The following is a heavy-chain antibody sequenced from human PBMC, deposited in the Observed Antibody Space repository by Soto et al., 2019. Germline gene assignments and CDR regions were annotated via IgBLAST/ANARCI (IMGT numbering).Heavy chain of an antibody. CDR1: GFTFSSYA. D-gene: IGHD3-10*01. CDR3: AKDFLSGDYYYYGMDV. Sequence: GGSLRLSCAASGFTFSSYAMSWVRQAPGKGLEWVSAISGSGGSTYYADSVKGRFTISRDNSKNTLYLQMNSLRAEDTAVYYCAKDFLSGDYYYYGMDVWGQGTTVTVSS. V-gene: IGHV3-23*01. J-gene: IGHJ6*02. CDR2: ISGSGGST.